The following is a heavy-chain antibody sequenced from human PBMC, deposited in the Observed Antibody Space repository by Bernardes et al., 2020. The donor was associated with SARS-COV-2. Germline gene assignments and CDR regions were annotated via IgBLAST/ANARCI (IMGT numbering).Heavy chain of an antibody. CDR3: AGSSCGIDCYIGGLRSWDYGMDV. CDR2: VYSSGTS. Sequence: SETLSLTCTVLGGSISSSNYYWGWIRQTPGKALEWIGSVYSSGTSYYNPSLQSRVRISVDTSKNQFSLRLSFVTAADTAVYYCAGSSCGIDCYIGGLRSWDYGMDVWGQGATVTVSS. V-gene: IGHV4-39*01. J-gene: IGHJ6*02. D-gene: IGHD2-21*02. CDR1: GGSISSSNYY.